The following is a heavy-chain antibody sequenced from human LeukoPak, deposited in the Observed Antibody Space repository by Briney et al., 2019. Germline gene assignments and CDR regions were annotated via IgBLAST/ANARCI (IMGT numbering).Heavy chain of an antibody. CDR1: GFTFSSYG. J-gene: IGHJ4*02. D-gene: IGHD3-3*01. CDR3: AKDWSGDHDGY. CDR2: ISYDGSNK. V-gene: IGHV3-30*18. Sequence: GGSLSLSCAASGFTFSSYGMHWVRQAPGKGLEWVAVISYDGSNKYYADSVKGRFTISRDNSKNTLYLQMNSLRAEDTAVYYCAKDWSGDHDGYWGQGTLVTVSS.